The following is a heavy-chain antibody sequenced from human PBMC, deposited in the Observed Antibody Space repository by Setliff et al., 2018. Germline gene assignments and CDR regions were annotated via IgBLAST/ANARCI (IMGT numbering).Heavy chain of an antibody. CDR3: AREPTVTTLDY. J-gene: IGHJ4*02. V-gene: IGHV3-48*01. CDR1: GFNFNSYS. CDR2: MSHTSMI. D-gene: IGHD4-4*01. Sequence: GGSLRLSCAASGFNFNSYSMNWVRQAPGKGLEWVSYMSHTSMIYYADSVKGRFTISRDSAKNSLYLQLNSLRAEDTAMYYCAREPTVTTLDYWGQGTLVTVSS.